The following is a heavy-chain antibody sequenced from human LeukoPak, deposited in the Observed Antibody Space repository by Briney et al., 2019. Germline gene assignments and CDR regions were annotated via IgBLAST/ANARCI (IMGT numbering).Heavy chain of an antibody. Sequence: SETLSLTCTVSGGSISSYYWSWIRQPPGKGLEWIGSIYYSGSTYYNPSLKSRVTISVDTSKNQFSLKLSSVTAADTAVYYCARISSGWYLYFDYWGQGTLVTVSS. J-gene: IGHJ4*02. D-gene: IGHD6-19*01. CDR1: GGSISSYY. V-gene: IGHV4-59*05. CDR3: ARISSGWYLYFDY. CDR2: IYYSGST.